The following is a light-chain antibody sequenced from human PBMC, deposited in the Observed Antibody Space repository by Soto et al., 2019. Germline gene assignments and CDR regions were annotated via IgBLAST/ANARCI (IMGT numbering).Light chain of an antibody. CDR2: DVX. Sequence: QSALTQPASVSGSPGQSITISCTGTSSDVGGYNYVSWYQQHPGKAPKLMIYDVXXRPXGXXNRXSGSKSGNTASLTISGLQAEDEADYYCSSYTSSSTPVVFGGGTKLTVL. J-gene: IGLJ2*01. CDR3: SSYTSSSTPVV. V-gene: IGLV2-14*01. CDR1: SSDVGGYNY.